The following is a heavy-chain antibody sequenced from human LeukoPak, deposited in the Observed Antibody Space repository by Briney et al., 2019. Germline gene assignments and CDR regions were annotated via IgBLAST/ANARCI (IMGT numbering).Heavy chain of an antibody. D-gene: IGHD1-1*01. Sequence: GESLKISCKGSGYSFSYYWIGWVRQMPGKGLEWMGIIYPGDSDTRYSPSFQGQVTISADKSISTAYLQWSSLKASDTAMYYCARQPLNWNDVVWFDPWGQGTLVTVSS. CDR1: GYSFSYYW. J-gene: IGHJ5*02. CDR2: IYPGDSDT. V-gene: IGHV5-51*01. CDR3: ARQPLNWNDVVWFDP.